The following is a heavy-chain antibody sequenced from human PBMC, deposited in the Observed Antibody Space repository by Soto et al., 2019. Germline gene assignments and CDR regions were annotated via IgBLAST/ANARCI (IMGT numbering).Heavy chain of an antibody. J-gene: IGHJ2*01. CDR2: ISSSSGSTI. CDR3: ARVCSSTSCYPARYWYFDL. V-gene: IGHV3-48*03. CDR1: GFTLSYYE. Sequence: GGSLRLSCAASGFTLSYYEMNWVRQAPGKGLEWVSYISSSSGSTIYYADSVKGRFTISRDNTKNSLYLQMNSLRAEDTAVYYCARVCSSTSCYPARYWYFDLWGRGTLVTVSS. D-gene: IGHD2-2*01.